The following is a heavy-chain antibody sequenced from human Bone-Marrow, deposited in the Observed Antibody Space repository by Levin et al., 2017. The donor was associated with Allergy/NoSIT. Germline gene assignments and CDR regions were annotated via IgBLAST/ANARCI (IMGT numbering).Heavy chain of an antibody. CDR3: ARESPLGSGSYSYYYYYYYMDV. Sequence: SVKVSCKASGGTFSSYTISWVRQAPGQGLEWMGRIIPILGIANYAQKFQGRVTITADKSTSTAYMELSSLRSEDTAVYYCARESPLGSGSYSYYYYYYYMDVWGKGTTVTVSS. J-gene: IGHJ6*03. CDR2: IIPILGIA. D-gene: IGHD3-10*01. V-gene: IGHV1-69*04. CDR1: GGTFSSYT.